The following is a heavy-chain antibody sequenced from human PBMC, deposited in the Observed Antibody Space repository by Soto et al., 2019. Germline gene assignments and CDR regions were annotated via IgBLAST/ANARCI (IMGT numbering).Heavy chain of an antibody. J-gene: IGHJ3*02. CDR3: AHSPHDGDYYDSSGYSHDAFDI. D-gene: IGHD3-22*01. CDR1: GFSLSTSGVG. V-gene: IGHV2-5*01. Sequence: SGPTLVQPTQTLTLTCTFSGFSLSTSGVGVGWIRQPPGKALEWLALIYWNDDKRYSPSLKGRLTITKDTSKNQVVLTMTNMDPVDTATYYCAHSPHDGDYYDSSGYSHDAFDIWGQGTMVTVSS. CDR2: IYWNDDK.